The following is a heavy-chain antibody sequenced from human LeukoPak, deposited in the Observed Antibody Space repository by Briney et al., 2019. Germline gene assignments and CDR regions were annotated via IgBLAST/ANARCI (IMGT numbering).Heavy chain of an antibody. J-gene: IGHJ6*03. Sequence: SETLSLTCTVSGGSISSSSYYWGWIRQPPGKGLEWIGSIYYSGSTYYNPSLKSRVTISVDTSKNQFSLKLSSVTAADTAVYYCARRVGGYCSSTSCHRSYYYMDVWGKGTTVTVSS. CDR1: GGSISSSSYY. D-gene: IGHD2-2*02. V-gene: IGHV4-39*07. CDR2: IYYSGST. CDR3: ARRVGGYCSSTSCHRSYYYMDV.